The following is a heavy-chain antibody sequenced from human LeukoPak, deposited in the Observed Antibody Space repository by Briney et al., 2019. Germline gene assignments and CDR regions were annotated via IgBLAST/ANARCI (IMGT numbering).Heavy chain of an antibody. CDR3: ARDPSYSENLDY. J-gene: IGHJ4*02. CDR2: INSDGSST. V-gene: IGHV3-74*01. CDR1: GFSFSSYA. Sequence: GGSLRPSCATSGFSFSSYAMSWVRQAPGKGLVWVSRINSDGSSTTYADSVKGRFTISRDNAKNTLYLQMNSLRAEDTAVYYCARDPSYSENLDYWGQGTLVTVSS. D-gene: IGHD1-26*01.